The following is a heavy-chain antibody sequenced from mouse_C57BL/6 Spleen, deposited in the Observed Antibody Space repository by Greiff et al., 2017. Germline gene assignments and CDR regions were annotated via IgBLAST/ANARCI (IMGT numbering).Heavy chain of an antibody. CDR2: IYPGDGDT. CDR1: GYAFSSSW. V-gene: IGHV1-82*01. J-gene: IGHJ4*01. CDR3: ARIGAMDD. Sequence: QVQLKQSGPELVKPGASVTISCTASGYAFSSSWLNWVKQRPGRGLVGIGRIYPGDGDTNYNGKFKGKATLTADKSSSTAYMQLSSLTSEDSAVYFCARIGAMDDWGQGTSVTVSS.